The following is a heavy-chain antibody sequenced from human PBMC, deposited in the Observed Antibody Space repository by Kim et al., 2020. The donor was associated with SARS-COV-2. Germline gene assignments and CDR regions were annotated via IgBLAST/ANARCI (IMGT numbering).Heavy chain of an antibody. Sequence: GGSLRLSCAASGFTFDDYAMHWVRQAPGKGLEWVSGISWNSGSIGYADSVKGRFTISRDNAKNSLYLQMNSLRAEDTALYYCAKDSGSGSYYTNLYYYYGMDVWGQGTTGTVSS. V-gene: IGHV3-9*01. CDR2: ISWNSGSI. CDR3: AKDSGSGSYYTNLYYYYGMDV. J-gene: IGHJ6*02. CDR1: GFTFDDYA. D-gene: IGHD3-10*01.